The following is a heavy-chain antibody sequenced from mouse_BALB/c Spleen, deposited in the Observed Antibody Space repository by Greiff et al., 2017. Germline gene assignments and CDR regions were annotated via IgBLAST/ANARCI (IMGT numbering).Heavy chain of an antibody. Sequence: DVMLVESGGGLVQPGGSMKLSCVASGFTFSNYWMNWVRQSPEKGLEWVAEIRLKSNNYATHYAESVKGRFTISRDDSKSSVYLQMNNLRAEDTGIYYCTYYRYDVENYYAMDYWGQGTSVTVSA. V-gene: IGHV6-6*02. J-gene: IGHJ4*01. CDR3: TYYRYDVENYYAMDY. CDR1: GFTFSNYW. CDR2: IRLKSNNYAT. D-gene: IGHD2-14*01.